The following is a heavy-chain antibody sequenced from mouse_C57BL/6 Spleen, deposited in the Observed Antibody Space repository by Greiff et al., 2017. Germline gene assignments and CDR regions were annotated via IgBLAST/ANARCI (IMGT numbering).Heavy chain of an antibody. J-gene: IGHJ1*03. V-gene: IGHV1-18*01. D-gene: IGHD1-1*01. CDR2: INPNNGGT. CDR1: GYTFTDYH. CDR3: ARAGLLRSHWYFDV. Sequence: VQLQESGPELVKPGASVKIPCKASGYTFTDYHMDWVKQSHGKSLEWIGDINPNNGGTIYNQKFKGKATLTVDKSSSTAYMELRSLTSENTAVYYCARAGLLRSHWYFDVWGTGTTVTVSS.